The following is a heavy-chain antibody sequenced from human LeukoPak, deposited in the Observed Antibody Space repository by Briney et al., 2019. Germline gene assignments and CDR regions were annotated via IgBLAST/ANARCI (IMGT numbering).Heavy chain of an antibody. V-gene: IGHV1-18*01. CDR3: ARDPYYDYVWGSYDY. J-gene: IGHJ4*02. CDR1: GGTFSSYA. CDR2: ISAYNGNT. Sequence: ASVKVSCKASGGTFSSYAISWVRQAPGQGLEWMGWISAYNGNTNYAQKLQGRVTMTTDTSTSTAYMELRSLRSDDTAVYYCARDPYYDYVWGSYDYWGQGTLVTVSS. D-gene: IGHD3-16*01.